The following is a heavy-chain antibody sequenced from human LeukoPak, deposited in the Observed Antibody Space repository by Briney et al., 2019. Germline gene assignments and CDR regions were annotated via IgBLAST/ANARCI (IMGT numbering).Heavy chain of an antibody. Sequence: NPGRSLRLSCTASGFTFGDYAMSWLRQAPGKGLEWVGFIRSKAYGGTTEYAASVKGRFTISRDDSKSIAYLQMNSLKTEDTAVYYCTRIDYDILTGYPFPFYFDYWGQGTLVTVSS. CDR2: IRSKAYGGTT. CDR3: TRIDYDILTGYPFPFYFDY. CDR1: GFTFGDYA. V-gene: IGHV3-49*05. D-gene: IGHD3-9*01. J-gene: IGHJ4*02.